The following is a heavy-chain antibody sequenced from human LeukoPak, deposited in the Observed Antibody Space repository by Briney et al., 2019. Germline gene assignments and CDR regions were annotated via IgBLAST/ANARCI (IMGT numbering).Heavy chain of an antibody. Sequence: CGPTLANPTPTLTLTCTFFGFSLSTPAVGVGWFRQLPGKALEWIALIDWNDNKRYSPSLENRLTITKDTSTNPVIFAMTNVDPVDTATYYCAHLRATYSNRFDYWGQGILVTVAS. CDR3: AHLRATYSNRFDY. CDR2: IDWNDNK. D-gene: IGHD2-15*01. CDR1: GFSLSTPAVG. V-gene: IGHV2-5*01. J-gene: IGHJ4*02.